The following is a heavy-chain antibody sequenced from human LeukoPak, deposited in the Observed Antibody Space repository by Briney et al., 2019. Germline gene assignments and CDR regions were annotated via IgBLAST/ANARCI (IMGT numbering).Heavy chain of an antibody. V-gene: IGHV3-9*03. CDR1: GFTFDDYA. Sequence: GGSLRLSCAASGFTFDDYAMHWVRQAPGKGLEWVSGISWNSGSIGYADSVKGRFIISRDNSKNTVYLQMGSLRAEDMAVYYCARDNPNSPCHFWGQGTLVAVSS. D-gene: IGHD3-3*02. J-gene: IGHJ4*02. CDR2: ISWNSGSI. CDR3: ARDNPNSPCHF.